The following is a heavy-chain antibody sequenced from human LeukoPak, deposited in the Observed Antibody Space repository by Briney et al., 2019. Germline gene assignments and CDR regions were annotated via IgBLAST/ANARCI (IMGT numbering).Heavy chain of an antibody. CDR3: AKDPVAGPWKYYFDY. Sequence: HAGGSLRLSCAASGFTFSSYGMHWVRQAPGKGLEWVAFIRYDGSNKYYADSVKGRFTISRDNSKNTLYLQMNSLRAEDTAVYYCAKDPVAGPWKYYFDYWGQGTLVTVSS. CDR1: GFTFSSYG. CDR2: IRYDGSNK. J-gene: IGHJ4*02. V-gene: IGHV3-30*02. D-gene: IGHD6-19*01.